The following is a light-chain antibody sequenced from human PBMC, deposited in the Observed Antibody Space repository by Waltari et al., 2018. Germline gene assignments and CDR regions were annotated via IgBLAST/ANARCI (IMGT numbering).Light chain of an antibody. CDR2: GAV. CDR1: QRVSSY. CDR3: QQTYRTPRT. Sequence: DIQMTQSPSSLPASVGARVTISCRASQRVSSYLNWYQQQPGKAPRLLIYGAVSLQSGVPSRVSGSGSETDFTLTISSLQPEDFATYYCQQTYRTPRTVGQGTKVDI. V-gene: IGKV1-39*01. J-gene: IGKJ1*01.